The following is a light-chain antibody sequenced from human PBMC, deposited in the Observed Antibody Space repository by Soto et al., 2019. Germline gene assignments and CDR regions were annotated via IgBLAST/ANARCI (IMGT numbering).Light chain of an antibody. J-gene: IGLJ3*02. V-gene: IGLV2-8*01. CDR2: EVT. CDR1: SSDVGGYNY. CDR3: SSYAASXNFYFV. Sequence: QSVLTQPPSASGSPGQSVTISCTGTSSDVGGYNYVSWYQQYPGRAPKLMIYEVTKRPSGVPDRFSGSKSGNTASLTVSGLQAEDEADYYCSSYAASXNFYFVFGGGTQLTVL.